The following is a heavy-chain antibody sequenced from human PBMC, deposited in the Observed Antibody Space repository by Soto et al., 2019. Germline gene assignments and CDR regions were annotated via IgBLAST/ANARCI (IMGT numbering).Heavy chain of an antibody. CDR3: ARDPPEANWYYYGMDV. CDR2: IWYDGSNK. J-gene: IGHJ6*02. Sequence: QMQLVESGGGVVQPGRSLRLSCAASGFTFSSYGMHWVRQAPGKGLEWVAVIWYDGSNKYYADSVKGRFTISRDNSKNTLYLQMNSLRAEDTAVYYCARDPPEANWYYYGMDVWGQGTTVTVSS. V-gene: IGHV3-33*01. D-gene: IGHD1-26*01. CDR1: GFTFSSYG.